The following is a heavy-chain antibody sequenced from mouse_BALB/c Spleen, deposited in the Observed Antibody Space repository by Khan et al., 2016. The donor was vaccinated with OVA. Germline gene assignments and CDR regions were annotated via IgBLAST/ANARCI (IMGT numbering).Heavy chain of an antibody. D-gene: IGHD2-12*01. Sequence: LQQPGSELVRPGASVKLSCKASGYTFTSYWMHWVKQRPGQGLEWIGDIYPGSGSTNYDETFKSKATLTVDTSSSTAYMQISSLTSEDSAVSYCTRWSYWFAYWGQGTLVTVSA. CDR1: GYTFTSYW. V-gene: IGHV1S22*01. J-gene: IGHJ3*01. CDR2: IYPGSGST. CDR3: TRWSYWFAY.